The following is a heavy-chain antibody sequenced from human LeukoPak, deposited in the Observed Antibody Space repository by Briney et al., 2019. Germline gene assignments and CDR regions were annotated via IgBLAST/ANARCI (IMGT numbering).Heavy chain of an antibody. J-gene: IGHJ5*02. V-gene: IGHV4-31*03. CDR2: IYYSGST. CDR3: ARDENYYDSSGRAAGWFDP. CDR1: GYSFTSGYY. Sequence: SETLSLTCSVSGYSFTSGYYWSWIRQHPGKGLEWIGYIYYSGSTYYNPSLKSRVTISVDTSKNQFSLKLSSVTAADTAVYYCARDENYYDSSGRAAGWFDPWGQGTLVTVSS. D-gene: IGHD3-22*01.